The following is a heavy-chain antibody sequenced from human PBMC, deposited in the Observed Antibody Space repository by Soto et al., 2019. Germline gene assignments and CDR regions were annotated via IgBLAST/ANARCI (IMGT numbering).Heavy chain of an antibody. D-gene: IGHD3-10*01. V-gene: IGHV3-7*04. CDR3: ARATGADKEDY. CDR1: GYRFTSYW. CDR2: MNEYGSER. Sequence: PGESLKISCKDSGYRFTSYWMSWLRQAPGKGLEWVASMNEYGSERYYVDSVKGRFTISRDNAKNSLYLQMNSLRAEDTAVYYCARATGADKEDYWGQGTLVTVSS. J-gene: IGHJ4*02.